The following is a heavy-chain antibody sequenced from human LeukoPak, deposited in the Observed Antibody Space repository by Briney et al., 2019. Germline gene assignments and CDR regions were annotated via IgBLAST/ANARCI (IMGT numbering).Heavy chain of an antibody. CDR2: IWADGSKK. CDR1: GFTFSTYG. J-gene: IGHJ4*02. D-gene: IGHD3-3*01. CDR3: AKDLDDFWSGYYFDY. Sequence: GGSLRLSCATSGFTFSTYGMHWVRQTPDKGLEWVAVIWADGSKKYYADSVKGRFTISRDNAKNTLYLQMNSLRAEDTAVYYCAKDLDDFWSGYYFDYWGQGTLVTVSS. V-gene: IGHV3-33*03.